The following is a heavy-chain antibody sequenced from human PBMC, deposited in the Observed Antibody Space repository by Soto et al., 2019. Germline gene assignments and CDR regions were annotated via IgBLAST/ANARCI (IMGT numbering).Heavy chain of an antibody. CDR3: AREAYYDILTGTFNL. Sequence: SETLSLTCTVSGGSISSYYWSWIRQPPGKGLEWIGYIYYSGSTNYNPSLKSRVTISVDTSKNQFSLKLSSVTAADTAVYYCAREAYYDILTGTFNLWGQGTLVTVSS. CDR2: IYYSGST. D-gene: IGHD3-9*01. CDR1: GGSISSYY. V-gene: IGHV4-59*01. J-gene: IGHJ5*02.